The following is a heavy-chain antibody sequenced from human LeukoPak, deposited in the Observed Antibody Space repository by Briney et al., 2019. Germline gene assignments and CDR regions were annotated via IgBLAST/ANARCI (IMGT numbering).Heavy chain of an antibody. J-gene: IGHJ4*02. CDR2: INQDGSEK. CDR3: ARGLLWWLRGSYFDY. V-gene: IGHV3-7*03. D-gene: IGHD5-12*01. CDR1: GFTFSTYW. Sequence: PGGSLRLSCAASGFTFSTYWMSWVRQAPGRGLEWVASINQDGSEKYYVDSVKGRFTISRDNSKNTLYLQMNSLRAEDTAVYYCARGLLWWLRGSYFDYWGQGTLVTVSS.